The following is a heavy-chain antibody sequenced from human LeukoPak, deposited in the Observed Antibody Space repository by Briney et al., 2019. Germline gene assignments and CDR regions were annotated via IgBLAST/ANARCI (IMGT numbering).Heavy chain of an antibody. CDR1: GYTFTSYD. J-gene: IGHJ4*02. Sequence: WASVKVSCKASGYTFTSYDIIWVRQATGQGLEWMGWMNPNTGYTGYAHQFQDRITMTRNTAISTAYMDLSSLNSQDTAVYYCARSSAWAHFDNWGQGTLVSVSS. V-gene: IGHV1-8*01. CDR3: ARSSAWAHFDN. CDR2: MNPNTGYT. D-gene: IGHD2-15*01.